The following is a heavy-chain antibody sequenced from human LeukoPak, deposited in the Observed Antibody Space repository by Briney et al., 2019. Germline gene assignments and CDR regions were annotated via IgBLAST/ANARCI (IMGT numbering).Heavy chain of an antibody. V-gene: IGHV3-21*01. CDR1: GFTFSSYS. D-gene: IGHD2-2*01. CDR2: IRSSMSYI. J-gene: IGHJ5*02. Sequence: GGSLRLSCAASGFTFSSYSMNWVRQAPGKGLEWVSSIRSSMSYIYYADSVKGRFTISRDNAKNSLYLQMNSLRAEDTAVYYCARDRVVDIVVVAAARGWFDPWGQGTLVTVSS. CDR3: ARDRVVDIVVVAAARGWFDP.